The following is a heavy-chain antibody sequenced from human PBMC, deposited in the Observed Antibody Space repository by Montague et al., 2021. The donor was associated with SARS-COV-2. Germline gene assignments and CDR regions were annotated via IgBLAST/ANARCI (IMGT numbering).Heavy chain of an antibody. CDR3: AKDPIPGGSNPYYFDF. CDR1: GFTFRNYA. D-gene: IGHD3-10*01. CDR2: IGDSGTKT. Sequence: RSLSLSASGFTFRNYAMTWVRWAPGKGLEWVSAIGDSGTKTHYADSVKGRFTISRDNSKNTVYLEMNSLKVDDTAVYFCAKDPIPGGSNPYYFDFWGQGTLVTVSS. J-gene: IGHJ4*02. V-gene: IGHV3-23*01.